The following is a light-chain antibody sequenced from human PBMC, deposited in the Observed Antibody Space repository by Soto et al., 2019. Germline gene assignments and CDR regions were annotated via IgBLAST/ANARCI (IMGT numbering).Light chain of an antibody. CDR2: GAS. Sequence: EIGMTQSPATLSVSPGERATLSCRASQSVSSNLAWYQQKPGQAPRLLIYGASTRATGVPARFSGSGSGTEFTLTISSLQSEDFAVYYCQQYNNWPPWTCGQGTKVDIK. CDR3: QQYNNWPPWT. CDR1: QSVSSN. J-gene: IGKJ1*01. V-gene: IGKV3-15*01.